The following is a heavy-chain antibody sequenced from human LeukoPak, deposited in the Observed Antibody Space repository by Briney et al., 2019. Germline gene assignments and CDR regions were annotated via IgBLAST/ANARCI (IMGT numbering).Heavy chain of an antibody. D-gene: IGHD5-18*01. CDR3: AREAMYSYGNNFDY. CDR2: IYYSGST. Sequence: SETLSPTCTVSGGSVSSGSYYWSWIRQPPGKGLEWIGYIYYSGSTNYNPSLKTRVTISVDTSKNQFSLKLSSVTAADTAVYHCAREAMYSYGNNFDYWGQGTLVTVSS. V-gene: IGHV4-61*01. J-gene: IGHJ4*02. CDR1: GGSVSSGSYY.